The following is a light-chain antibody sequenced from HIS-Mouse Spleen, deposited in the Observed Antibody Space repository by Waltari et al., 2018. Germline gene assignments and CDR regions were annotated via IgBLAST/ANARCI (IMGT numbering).Light chain of an antibody. Sequence: DIQLTQSTSFLSVSVGDRVTITCWASQGISSYLAWYQQQPGKAPKLLIYAASHLQRGVPSRFSGRRSGTEFTLNIRRLQPEDFAAYCCQHLNSSPPACGHGTKVEIK. J-gene: IGKJ1*01. CDR3: QHLNSSPPA. CDR1: QGISSY. CDR2: AAS. V-gene: IGKV1-9*01.